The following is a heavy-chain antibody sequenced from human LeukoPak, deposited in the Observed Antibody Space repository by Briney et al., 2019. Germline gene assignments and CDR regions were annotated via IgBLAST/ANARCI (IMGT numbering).Heavy chain of an antibody. CDR1: GFTVITND. Sequence: GGSLRLSCAASGFTVITNDMTWVRQAPGKGLEWVSYISSSGSTIYYADSVKGRFTISRDNTKNSLYLQMNSLRAEDTAVYYCARDHYGDYSLDYWGQGTLVTVSS. D-gene: IGHD4-17*01. J-gene: IGHJ4*02. CDR3: ARDHYGDYSLDY. V-gene: IGHV3-48*03. CDR2: ISSSGSTI.